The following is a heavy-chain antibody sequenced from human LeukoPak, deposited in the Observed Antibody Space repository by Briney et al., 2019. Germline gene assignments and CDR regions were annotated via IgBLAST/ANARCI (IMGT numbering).Heavy chain of an antibody. CDR2: INHSGST. J-gene: IGHJ4*02. CDR1: GGSFSGYY. CDR3: ARGTGYCSGGSCPGIDY. V-gene: IGHV4-34*01. D-gene: IGHD2-15*01. Sequence: SDTLSLTCAVYGGSFSGYYWSWIRQPAGHELESIGEINHSGSTNYNPSLKSRVTISVDTSKNQFSLKLSSVTAADTAVYYCARGTGYCSGGSCPGIDYWGQGTLVTVSS.